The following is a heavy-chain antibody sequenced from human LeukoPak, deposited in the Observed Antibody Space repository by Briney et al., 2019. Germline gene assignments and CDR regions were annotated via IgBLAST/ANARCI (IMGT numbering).Heavy chain of an antibody. CDR1: GYTFTSYG. CDR3: ARALYYYGSGSYAIDY. J-gene: IGHJ4*02. V-gene: IGHV1-18*01. Sequence: ASVKVSCKASGYTFTSYGISWVRQAPGQGLEWMGWISAYNGNTNYAQKLQGGVTMTTDTSTSTAYMELRSLRSDDTAVYYCARALYYYGSGSYAIDYWGQGTLVTVSS. CDR2: ISAYNGNT. D-gene: IGHD3-10*01.